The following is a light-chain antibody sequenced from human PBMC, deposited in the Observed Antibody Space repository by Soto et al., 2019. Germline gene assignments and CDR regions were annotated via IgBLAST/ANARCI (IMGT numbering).Light chain of an antibody. CDR1: QSSSTW. Sequence: DIELTQSPSTLSVSVGDRVTLTCRASQSSSTWLAWHQEKPGDAPKLLIYEAASVPSGVPSWFGGSGSGTEFPLTISSLQPDYLATYYCQQYNRYWTFGQGTKVDI. CDR2: EAA. V-gene: IGKV1-5*03. CDR3: QQYNRYWT. J-gene: IGKJ1*01.